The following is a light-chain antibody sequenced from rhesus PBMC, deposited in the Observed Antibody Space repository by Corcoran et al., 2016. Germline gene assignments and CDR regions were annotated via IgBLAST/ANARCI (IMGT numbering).Light chain of an antibody. V-gene: IGKV1-21*01. Sequence: DTQMTQSPSSLSASVGDRVTITCRASQDISVWLAWYQQKPGKATNLLIYKASTLQSGVPSRFSGGGSGTEFTLTISSLQPEDFATYYCQEHHTTPRTFGQGTKVEIK. CDR2: KAS. J-gene: IGKJ1*01. CDR3: QEHHTTPRT. CDR1: QDISVW.